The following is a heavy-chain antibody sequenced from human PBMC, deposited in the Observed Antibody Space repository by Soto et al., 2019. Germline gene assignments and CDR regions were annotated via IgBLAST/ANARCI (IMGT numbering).Heavy chain of an antibody. D-gene: IGHD2-21*02. CDR1: GGSISGYY. J-gene: IGHJ6*02. CDR3: ARVLWGYCGTDCYPLDV. Sequence: SETLSLTCTVSGGSISGYYWSWIRQPPGKGLEWIGYMYNTGSTVYNPSFKSRVTISVDTSKNQFSLKLNSVTAADTAVYYCARVLWGYCGTDCYPLDVWGQGTTVT. CDR2: MYNTGST. V-gene: IGHV4-59*01.